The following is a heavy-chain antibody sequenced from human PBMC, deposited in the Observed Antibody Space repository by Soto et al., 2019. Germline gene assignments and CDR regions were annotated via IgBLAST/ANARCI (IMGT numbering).Heavy chain of an antibody. D-gene: IGHD2-2*01. J-gene: IGHJ5*02. Sequence: ASVKVSWKASGYTFTSYDINWVRQATRQGLEWMGWMNPNSGNTGYAQKFQGRVTMTRNTSISTAYMELSSLRSEDTAVYYCARAEGYCSSTSCYAQPFDPWGQGTLVTVSS. CDR1: GYTFTSYD. CDR2: MNPNSGNT. CDR3: ARAEGYCSSTSCYAQPFDP. V-gene: IGHV1-8*01.